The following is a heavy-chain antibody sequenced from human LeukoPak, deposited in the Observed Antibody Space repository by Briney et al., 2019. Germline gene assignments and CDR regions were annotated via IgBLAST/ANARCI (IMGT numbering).Heavy chain of an antibody. CDR2: IYYSGST. Sequence: SQTLSLTCTVSGGSISSGVYYWSWIRHHPGKGLEWIGYIYYSGSTYYNPSLKSRVTISVDTSKDQFSLNLSSVTAADTAVYYCALSSMVRGVIIRWFDPWGQGTLVTVSS. V-gene: IGHV4-31*03. CDR1: GGSISSGVYY. CDR3: ALSSMVRGVIIRWFDP. D-gene: IGHD3-10*01. J-gene: IGHJ5*02.